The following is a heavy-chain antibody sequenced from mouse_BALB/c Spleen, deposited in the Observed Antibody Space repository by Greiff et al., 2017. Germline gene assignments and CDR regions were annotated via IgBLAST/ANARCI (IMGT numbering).Heavy chain of an antibody. Sequence: EVQRVESGPDLVKPSQSLSLTCTVTGYSITSGYSWHWIRQSPGNKLGWMGYIHYSGSTNYNPSLKSRISITRDTSKNQFFLQLNSVTTEDTATYYCARSPDGYYEGWYFDVWGAGTTVTVSS. J-gene: IGHJ1*01. V-gene: IGHV3-1*02. CDR2: IHYSGST. CDR1: GYSITSGYS. CDR3: ARSPDGYYEGWYFDV. D-gene: IGHD2-3*01.